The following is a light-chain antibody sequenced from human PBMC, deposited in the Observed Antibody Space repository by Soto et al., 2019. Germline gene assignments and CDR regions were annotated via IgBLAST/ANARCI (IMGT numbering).Light chain of an antibody. CDR3: LKDYNYPFT. J-gene: IGKJ2*01. Sequence: DIQMTQSPSAMSSSVGDRATITCRASQDISNYLAWFQQKPGKVPKRLIYAASSLQSGVPSRFGGSGSGTEFTLTITSLQPEDSAAYYCLKDYNYPFTFGQGTKVDIK. CDR1: QDISNY. CDR2: AAS. V-gene: IGKV1-17*03.